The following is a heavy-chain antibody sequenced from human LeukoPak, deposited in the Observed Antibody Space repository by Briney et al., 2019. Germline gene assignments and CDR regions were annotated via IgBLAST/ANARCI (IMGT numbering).Heavy chain of an antibody. V-gene: IGHV4-39*07. CDR3: ARGVAALGY. CDR1: GGSISSSSYY. J-gene: IGHJ4*02. D-gene: IGHD6-6*01. Sequence: PSETLSLTCTVSGGSISSSSYYWGWIRQPPGKGLEWIGSIYYSGSTYYNPSLKSRVTISVDTSKNQFSLKLGSVTAADTAVYYCARGVAALGYWGQGTLVTVSS. CDR2: IYYSGST.